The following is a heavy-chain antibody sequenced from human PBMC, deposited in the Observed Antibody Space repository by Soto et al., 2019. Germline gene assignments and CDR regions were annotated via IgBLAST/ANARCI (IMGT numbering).Heavy chain of an antibody. Sequence: GGSLRLSCAASGFTFSDSWMDWVRQAPGKGPEWVANIKQDGSEKNYVDSVKGRFIISRDNAKNSLYLQMNSLRAEDTAVYYCASLGRHGWGQGTTVTVSS. V-gene: IGHV3-7*01. D-gene: IGHD3-16*01. CDR3: ASLGRHG. CDR1: GFTFSDSW. J-gene: IGHJ6*02. CDR2: IKQDGSEK.